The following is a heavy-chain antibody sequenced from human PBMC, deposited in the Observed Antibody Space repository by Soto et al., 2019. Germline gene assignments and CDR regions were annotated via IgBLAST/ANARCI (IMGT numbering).Heavy chain of an antibody. V-gene: IGHV3-9*02. J-gene: IGHJ4*02. Sequence: EVQLVESGGGLVQPGRSLRLSCVASGFTSDDYAMHWVRQVPGKGLEWVSGIYWRSNRVDYADSVKGRFTVSRDNAKNSLYLQMNSLRPEDTAFYYCVKDILPGGADYWGQGTLVTVSS. D-gene: IGHD1-26*01. CDR2: IYWRSNRV. CDR1: GFTSDDYA. CDR3: VKDILPGGADY.